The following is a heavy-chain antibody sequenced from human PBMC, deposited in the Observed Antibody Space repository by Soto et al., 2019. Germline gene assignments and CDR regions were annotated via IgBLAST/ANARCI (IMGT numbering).Heavy chain of an antibody. V-gene: IGHV1-69*02. J-gene: IGHJ6*02. CDR3: ATRRRTERGMYGMDV. Sequence: QVQLVQSGAEVKKPGSSVKVSCKASGGTFSSYTISWVRQAPGQGLEWMGRIIPILGIANYAQKFQGRVTITADKSTSTAYMELSSVRSEDTAVYYCATRRRTERGMYGMDVWGHGTTVTVSS. D-gene: IGHD1-1*01. CDR2: IIPILGIA. CDR1: GGTFSSYT.